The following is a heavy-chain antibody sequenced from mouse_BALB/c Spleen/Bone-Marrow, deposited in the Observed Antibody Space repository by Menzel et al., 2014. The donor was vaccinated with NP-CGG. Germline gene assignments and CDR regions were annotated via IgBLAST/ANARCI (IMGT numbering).Heavy chain of an antibody. D-gene: IGHD1-1*01. CDR1: GCSFTGYF. CDR3: ARGYYDSSSWFAY. J-gene: IGHJ3*01. Sequence: EVKLMESGPELVKPGASVKISCKASGCSFTGYFMNWVMQSHGKSLQWIGRINPYNGDTFYNQKFKGKATLAVDKSSSTAHMELRSLASEDSAVYYCARGYYDSSSWFAYWGQGTLVTVSA. CDR2: INPYNGDT. V-gene: IGHV1-20*02.